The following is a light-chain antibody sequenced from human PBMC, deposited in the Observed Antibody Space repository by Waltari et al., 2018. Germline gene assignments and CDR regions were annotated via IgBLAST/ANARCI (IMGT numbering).Light chain of an antibody. CDR2: SNP. CDR1: DSNFGSNY. Sequence: QSVLTQPPSVSGTPGQKITISCSGSDSNFGSNYLYFFHQLPGTAPNTLIYSNPQRPSGVPVRFSVSQCGTSASLSINCLRAEDEGVYYCVERDDSLRGPRVFGGGTKLTVL. CDR3: VERDDSLRGPRV. J-gene: IGLJ3*02. V-gene: IGLV1-47*02.